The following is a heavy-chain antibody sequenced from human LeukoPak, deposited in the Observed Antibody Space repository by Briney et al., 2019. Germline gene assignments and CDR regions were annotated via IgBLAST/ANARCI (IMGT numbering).Heavy chain of an antibody. J-gene: IGHJ6*03. Sequence: GGSLRLSCAASGFTFSSYGMHWVRQAPGKGLEWVAFIRYDGSNKYYADSVKGRFTISRDNAKNSLYLQMNSLRAEDTAVYYCARAPTYPGYYYYYYMDVWGKGTAVTVSS. D-gene: IGHD2-2*01. CDR3: ARAPTYPGYYYYYYMDV. CDR2: IRYDGSNK. V-gene: IGHV3-30*02. CDR1: GFTFSSYG.